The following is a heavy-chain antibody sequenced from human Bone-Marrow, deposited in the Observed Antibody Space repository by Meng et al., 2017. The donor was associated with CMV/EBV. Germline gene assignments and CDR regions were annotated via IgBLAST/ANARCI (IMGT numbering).Heavy chain of an antibody. Sequence: SRRLSGAACGLTFSSYAMHWVRQAPGKGLEWVAVISYDGSNKYYADSVKGRFTISRDNSKNTLYLQMNSLRAEDTAVYYCAREGLREAYWGQGTLVTVS. CDR2: ISYDGSNK. CDR1: GLTFSSYA. D-gene: IGHD3-10*01. J-gene: IGHJ4*02. CDR3: AREGLREAY. V-gene: IGHV3-30*04.